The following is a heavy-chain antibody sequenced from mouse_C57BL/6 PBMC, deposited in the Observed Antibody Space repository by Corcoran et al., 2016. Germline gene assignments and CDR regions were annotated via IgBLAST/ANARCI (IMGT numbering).Heavy chain of an antibody. CDR2: INPYNGGT. CDR3: ARRRGNLYYYAMDY. CDR1: GYTFTDYY. D-gene: IGHD2-1*01. J-gene: IGHJ4*01. V-gene: IGHV1-19*01. Sequence: EVQLQQSGPVLVKPGASVKMSCKASGYTFTDYYMHWVKQSHVKSLEWIGVINPYNGGTSYNQKFKGKATLTVDKSSSTAYMELNSLTSEDSAVYYCARRRGNLYYYAMDYWGQGTSVTVSS.